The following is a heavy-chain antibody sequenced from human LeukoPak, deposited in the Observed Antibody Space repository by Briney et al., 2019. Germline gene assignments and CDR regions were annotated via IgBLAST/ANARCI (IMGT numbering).Heavy chain of an antibody. CDR1: GYTFTIYG. V-gene: IGHV1-18*01. Sequence: ASVKVSCKTSGYTFTIYGISWVRQAPGQGLEWMGLISAYGNTNYAQNLQGRGTMTTDTSTSTAYMELRSLRSDDTAVYYCARGIIGYYFDYWGQGTLVTVSS. CDR2: ISAYGNT. D-gene: IGHD2-15*01. CDR3: ARGIIGYYFDY. J-gene: IGHJ4*02.